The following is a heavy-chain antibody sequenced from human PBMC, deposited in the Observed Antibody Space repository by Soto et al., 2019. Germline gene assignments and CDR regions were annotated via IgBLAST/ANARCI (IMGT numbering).Heavy chain of an antibody. J-gene: IGHJ6*02. CDR1: GFTFSVYP. V-gene: IGHV3-30-3*01. Sequence: QVQLVESGGGVVQPGRSLRLSCAASGFTFSVYPMHWVRQAPGKGLEWVSFISFDGNRVFYADSVKGRFTISRDNSKNTVYLQMNNLRPGDAAVYHCANLLKVAGAGTRHYYGFDVWGQGTTGTVS. D-gene: IGHD3-10*01. CDR3: ANLLKVAGAGTRHYYGFDV. CDR2: ISFDGNRV.